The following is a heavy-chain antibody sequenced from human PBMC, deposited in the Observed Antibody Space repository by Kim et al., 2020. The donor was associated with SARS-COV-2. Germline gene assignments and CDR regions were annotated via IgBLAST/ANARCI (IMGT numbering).Heavy chain of an antibody. D-gene: IGHD2-21*02. CDR2: LYRGGNR. Sequence: GGSLRLSCAAYGFAVRSNYMSWVRQAPGKGLEWVTVLYRGGNRYYADSVKGRFTISRDTSKNMLYIQMNSLRADDTAVYYCERDVLYCGGDCYSDWGQGILVTVSS. V-gene: IGHV3-53*01. CDR1: GFAVRSNY. J-gene: IGHJ4*02. CDR3: ERDVLYCGGDCYSD.